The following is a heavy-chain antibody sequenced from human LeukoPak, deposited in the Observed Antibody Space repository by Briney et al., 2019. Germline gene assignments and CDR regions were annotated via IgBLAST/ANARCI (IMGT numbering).Heavy chain of an antibody. D-gene: IGHD4-17*01. CDR3: ARHRFPYGDSFN. V-gene: IGHV1-69*05. CDR2: IIPIFGTA. J-gene: IGHJ4*02. Sequence: SVKVSCKASGGTFSSYAISWVRQAPGQGREWMGRIIPIFGTANYAQKFQGRVTITTDESTSTAYMELSSLRSEDTAVYYCARHRFPYGDSFNWGQGTLVTVSS. CDR1: GGTFSSYA.